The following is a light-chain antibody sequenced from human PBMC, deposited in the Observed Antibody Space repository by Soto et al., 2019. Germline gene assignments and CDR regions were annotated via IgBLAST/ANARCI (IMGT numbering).Light chain of an antibody. CDR1: QSIRSN. CDR2: GAS. Sequence: EMFVTESPAPMSVSPGERATLSCRASQSIRSNLAWYQQKPGQAPRLLISGASTRAFGIPVRFSGSGSGTDFTLTISSLQSEDFAVYYCQQYENWPSITFGQGTRLEIK. CDR3: QQYENWPSIT. V-gene: IGKV3-15*01. J-gene: IGKJ5*01.